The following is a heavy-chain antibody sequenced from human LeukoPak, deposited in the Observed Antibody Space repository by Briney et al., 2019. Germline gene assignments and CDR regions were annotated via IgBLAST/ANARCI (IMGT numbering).Heavy chain of an antibody. D-gene: IGHD3-9*01. V-gene: IGHV4-59*01. CDR3: ARMYYDILAGPYYFDY. CDR2: IYYSGST. Sequence: PSETLSLTCTVSGGSISSYYWSWIRQPPGKGLEWIGYIYYSGSTNYNPSLKSRVTISVDTSKNQFSLKLSSVTAADTAVYYCARMYYDILAGPYYFDYWGQGTLVTVSS. CDR1: GGSISSYY. J-gene: IGHJ4*02.